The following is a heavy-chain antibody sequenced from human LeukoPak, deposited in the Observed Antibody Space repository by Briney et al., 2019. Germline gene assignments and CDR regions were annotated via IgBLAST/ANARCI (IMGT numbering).Heavy chain of an antibody. Sequence: ASVKVSCKASGDTFTNYSFNWVRQAPGQGLEWMAWISVYNGNTNYAQNLQGRVTLTADTSTSTAYMELRSLRSDDTAVYYCARSRHSSGYYPFDYWGQGTLVTVSS. J-gene: IGHJ4*02. CDR3: ARSRHSSGYYPFDY. CDR1: GDTFTNYS. D-gene: IGHD3-22*01. V-gene: IGHV1-18*01. CDR2: ISVYNGNT.